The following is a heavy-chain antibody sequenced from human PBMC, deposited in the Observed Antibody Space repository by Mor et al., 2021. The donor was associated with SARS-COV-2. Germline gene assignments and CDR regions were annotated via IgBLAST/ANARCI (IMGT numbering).Heavy chain of an antibody. CDR2: IIPIFGTA. CDR3: ARLAGFGVVIASSGDGVVDY. Sequence: GQGLEWMGGIIPIFGTANYAQKFQGRVTITADESTSTAYMELSSLRSEDTAVYYCARLAGFGVVIASSGDGVVDYWGQGTLV. J-gene: IGHJ4*02. V-gene: IGHV1-69*01. D-gene: IGHD3-3*01.